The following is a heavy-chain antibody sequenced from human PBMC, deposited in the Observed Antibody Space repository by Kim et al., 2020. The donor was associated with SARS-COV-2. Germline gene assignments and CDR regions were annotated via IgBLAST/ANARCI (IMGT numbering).Heavy chain of an antibody. CDR1: GFTFSDYY. CDR2: ISSSGSYI. D-gene: IGHD6-13*01. Sequence: GGSLRLSCAASGFTFSDYYMTWIRQAPGKGLEWLSYISSSGSYIVYAESVKGRLSISRDNAKKSLYLQMNSLRAEDTALSSCARFSSGSSSWYWFDAWG. CDR3: ARFSSGSSSWYWFDA. J-gene: IGHJ5*01. V-gene: IGHV3-11*03.